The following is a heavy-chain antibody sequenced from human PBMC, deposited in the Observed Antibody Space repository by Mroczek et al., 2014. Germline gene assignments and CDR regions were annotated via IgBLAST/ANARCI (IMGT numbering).Heavy chain of an antibody. J-gene: IGHJ6*02. D-gene: IGHD1-1*01. CDR1: GYTFTSYD. V-gene: IGHV1-8*01. CDR2: MNPNSGNT. Sequence: QVQLVQSGAEVKKPGASVKVSCKASGYTFTSYDINWVRQATGQGLEWMGWMNPNSGNTGYAQKFQGRVTMTRNTSISTAYMELSSLRSEDTAVYYCARGPERNDYYYYYGMDVWGQGTTVTVSS. CDR3: ARGPERNDYYYYYGMDV.